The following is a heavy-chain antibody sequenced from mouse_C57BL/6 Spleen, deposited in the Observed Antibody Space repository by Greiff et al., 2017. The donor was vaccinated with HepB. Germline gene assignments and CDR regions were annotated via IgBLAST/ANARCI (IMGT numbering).Heavy chain of an antibody. Sequence: QVQLQQPGAELVKPGASVKLSCKASGYTFTSYWMHWVKQRPGQGLEWIGMIHPNSGSTNYNEKFKSKATLTVDKSSSTAYMQLSSLTSEDSAVYYCARPGNYYGSSYPFDYWGQGTTLTVSS. CDR3: ARPGNYYGSSYPFDY. CDR1: GYTFTSYW. V-gene: IGHV1-64*01. D-gene: IGHD1-1*01. CDR2: IHPNSGST. J-gene: IGHJ2*01.